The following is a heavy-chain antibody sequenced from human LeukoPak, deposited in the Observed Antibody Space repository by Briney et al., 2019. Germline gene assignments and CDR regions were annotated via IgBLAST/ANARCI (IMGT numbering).Heavy chain of an antibody. V-gene: IGHV3-7*03. CDR2: IKQDGSKK. J-gene: IGHJ4*02. D-gene: IGHD3-3*01. CDR1: GFPFSSYW. CDR3: ATVHFGYFTF. Sequence: GGSLRLSCVASGFPFSSYWMTWVRQAPGKGLEWVANIKQDGSKKSYVDSVKGRFTISRDNAKNSLYLQMNSLRADDTAVYYCATVHFGYFTFWGQGTLAPVSS.